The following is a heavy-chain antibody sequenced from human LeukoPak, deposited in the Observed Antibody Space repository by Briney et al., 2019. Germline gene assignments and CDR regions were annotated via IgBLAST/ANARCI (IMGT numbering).Heavy chain of an antibody. J-gene: IGHJ4*02. Sequence: VASVKVSCKASGGTFSSYAISWVRQAPGQGLEWMGWISAYNGNTNYAQKLQGRVTMTTDTSTSTAYMELRSLRSDDTAVYYCARATVTIDYWGQGTLVTVSS. V-gene: IGHV1-18*01. D-gene: IGHD4-17*01. CDR3: ARATVTIDY. CDR2: ISAYNGNT. CDR1: GGTFSSYA.